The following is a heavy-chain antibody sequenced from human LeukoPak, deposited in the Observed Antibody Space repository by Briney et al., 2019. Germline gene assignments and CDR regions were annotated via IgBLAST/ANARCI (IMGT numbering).Heavy chain of an antibody. V-gene: IGHV4-4*09. CDR1: GGSMSNDF. CDR3: ARPYSSAWHGAFDI. Sequence: SETLSLTCTVSGGSMSNDFWSWIRQPPGKGLEWIGDIYTSGSHIYNPSLESRVTISVDTSKNHFSLKLSSVTAADTAVYYCARPYSSAWHGAFDIWGQGTLVTVSS. J-gene: IGHJ3*02. D-gene: IGHD6-19*01. CDR2: IYTSGSH.